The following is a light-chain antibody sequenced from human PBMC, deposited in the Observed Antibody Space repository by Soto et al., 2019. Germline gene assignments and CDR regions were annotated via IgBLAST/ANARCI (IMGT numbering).Light chain of an antibody. V-gene: IGLV2-14*01. J-gene: IGLJ1*01. CDR2: EVS. Sequence: QSVLTQPDSVSGSPGQSITISCTGTSSDVGYYDYVSWYQQHPDKAPKLMIDEVSNRPSGVSNRFSGSKSGNTASLTISGLQVDDEADYYCSSYAASRTRVFGTGTKVTVL. CDR1: SSDVGYYDY. CDR3: SSYAASRTRV.